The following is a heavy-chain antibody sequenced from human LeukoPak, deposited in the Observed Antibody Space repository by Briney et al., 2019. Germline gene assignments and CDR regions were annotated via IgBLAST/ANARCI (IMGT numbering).Heavy chain of an antibody. D-gene: IGHD6-13*01. CDR2: IYYSGRT. Sequence: SETLSLTCTVSGGSISSSSYYCGWIRQPPGKGLGWIGSIYYSGRTPYTPSLKSRVTIFVDTSKNQFSLNPSSVTAADTAVDCVARRSVWAAAAFDFWGQGTLVTVS. CDR3: ARRSVWAAAAFDF. CDR1: GGSISSSSYY. V-gene: IGHV4-39*01. J-gene: IGHJ4*02.